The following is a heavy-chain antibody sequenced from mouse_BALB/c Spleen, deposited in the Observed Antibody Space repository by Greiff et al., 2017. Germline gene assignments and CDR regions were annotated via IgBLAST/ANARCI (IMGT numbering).Heavy chain of an antibody. V-gene: IGHV1-82*01. CDR3: ARHYYRTRAMDY. J-gene: IGHJ4*01. D-gene: IGHD1-2*01. CDR2: IYPGDGDT. Sequence: QVQLKQSGPELVKPGASVKISCKASGYAFSSSWMNWVKQRPGQGLEWIGRIYPGDGDTNYNGKFKGKATLTADKSSSTAYMQLSSLTSVDSAVYFCARHYYRTRAMDYWGQGTSVTVSS. CDR1: GYAFSSSW.